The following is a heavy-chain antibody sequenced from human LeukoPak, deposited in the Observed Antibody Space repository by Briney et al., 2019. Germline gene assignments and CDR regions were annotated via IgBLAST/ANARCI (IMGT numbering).Heavy chain of an antibody. V-gene: IGHV4-31*03. Sequence: PSETLSLTCTVSGGSISSGGYYWSWIRQHPGKGLEWNGYIYYSGSTYYNPSLRSRVTISVDTSKNQFSLKLSSVTAADTAVYYCARAQWLPPERYFDYWGQGTLVTVSS. D-gene: IGHD6-19*01. CDR3: ARAQWLPPERYFDY. CDR2: IYYSGST. J-gene: IGHJ4*02. CDR1: GGSISSGGYY.